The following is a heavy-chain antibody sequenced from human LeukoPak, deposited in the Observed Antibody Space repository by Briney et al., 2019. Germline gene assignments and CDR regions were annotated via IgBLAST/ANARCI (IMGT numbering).Heavy chain of an antibody. CDR1: GRSISSHY. V-gene: IGHV4-59*11. CDR2: IYYSGST. D-gene: IGHD2-15*01. CDR3: AICLSGLLGGPSFDY. Sequence: SETLSLTCTVAGRSISSHYWSWIRQPPGKGLEWIGYIYYSGSTNYNPSLKSRVTISEDTSKEQFSLNLSLVTAADTALYYCAICLSGLLGGPSFDYWGQGTLVTVSS. J-gene: IGHJ4*02.